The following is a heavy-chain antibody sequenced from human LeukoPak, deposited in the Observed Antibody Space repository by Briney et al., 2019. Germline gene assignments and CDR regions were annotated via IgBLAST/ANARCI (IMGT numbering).Heavy chain of an antibody. CDR3: ARASYCSSTSCYAAWYFDL. V-gene: IGHV4-38-2*02. CDR1: GYSIRSGFY. CDR2: IYHSGIT. Sequence: SETLSLTCSVSGYSIRSGFYWGWIRQSPGKGLEWIANIYHSGITYYTPSLKSRVTISVDTSKNQFSLKLSSVTAADTAVYYCARASYCSSTSCYAAWYFDLWGRGTLVTVSS. D-gene: IGHD2-2*01. J-gene: IGHJ2*01.